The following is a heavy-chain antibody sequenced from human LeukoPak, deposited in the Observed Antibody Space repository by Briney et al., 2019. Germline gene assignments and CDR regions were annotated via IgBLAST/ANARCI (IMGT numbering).Heavy chain of an antibody. Sequence: GGSLRLSRAASGFTFSSYGMNWVRQAPGKGLEWVSGISGSGDSTKYADSVKGRFTISRDNSKNTLYLQMNSLRAEDTAVYYCAKGRWELLTDAFDIWGQGTMVTVSS. CDR1: GFTFSSYG. D-gene: IGHD1-26*01. J-gene: IGHJ3*02. CDR2: ISGSGDST. V-gene: IGHV3-23*01. CDR3: AKGRWELLTDAFDI.